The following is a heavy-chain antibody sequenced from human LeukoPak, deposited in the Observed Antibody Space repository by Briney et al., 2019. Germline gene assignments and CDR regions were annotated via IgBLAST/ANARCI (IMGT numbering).Heavy chain of an antibody. V-gene: IGHV3-23*01. CDR3: AKAGTQLDYFDY. Sequence: GGSLRLSCAASGFTFSTYAMSWVRQAPGKGLEWVSAISGSGGSTYYADSVKGRFTISRDNSKNTLYLQMNSLRAEDTAVYYCAKAGTQLDYFDYWGQGTLVTVSS. CDR2: ISGSGGST. CDR1: GFTFSTYA. J-gene: IGHJ4*02. D-gene: IGHD1-1*01.